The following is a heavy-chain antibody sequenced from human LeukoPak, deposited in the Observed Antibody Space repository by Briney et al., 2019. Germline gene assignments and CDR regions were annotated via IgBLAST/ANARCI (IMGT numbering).Heavy chain of an antibody. J-gene: IGHJ4*02. CDR1: GGSISSSSYY. CDR2: INPDGSTT. CDR3: VRDLRESDF. V-gene: IGHV3-74*01. Sequence: PSETLSLTCTVSGGSISSSSYYWGWIRQPPGKGLVWVSRINPDGSTTNYADSVQGRFTISRDNAKNMLYLQMNSLRAEDTAVYYCVRDLRESDFWGQGTLVTVSS.